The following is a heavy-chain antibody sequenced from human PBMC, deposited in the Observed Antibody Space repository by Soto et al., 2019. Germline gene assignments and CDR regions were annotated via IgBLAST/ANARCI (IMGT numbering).Heavy chain of an antibody. D-gene: IGHD5-12*01. J-gene: IGHJ5*02. CDR2: IIPIFGTA. CDR1: GGTFSSYA. V-gene: IGHV1-69*01. CDR3: GRGGDRRSGGNNFVDVVEGPVHNWFDP. Sequence: QVQLVQSGAEVKKPGSSVKVSCKASGGTFSSYAISWVRQAPGQGLEWMGGIIPIFGTANYAQKFQGRVTIHADESTSTAYMERSSLRSEDTAGYYCGRGGDRRSGGNNFVDVVEGPVHNWFDPWGQGTLVTVSS.